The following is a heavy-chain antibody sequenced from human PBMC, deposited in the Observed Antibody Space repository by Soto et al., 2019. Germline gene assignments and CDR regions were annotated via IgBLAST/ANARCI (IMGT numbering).Heavy chain of an antibody. V-gene: IGHV1-8*01. CDR2: MNPNSGNT. CDR3: ARAGGARRTGYYNGY. Sequence: QVQLVQSGAEVKKSGASVKVSCKASGYTFTSYDINWVRQATGQGLEWMGWMNPNSGNTGYAQKFHGRVTMTRNTSRSTAYMEVSSLRSEDTAVYYCARAGGARRTGYYNGYWGQGTLVTVSS. J-gene: IGHJ4*02. D-gene: IGHD3-9*01. CDR1: GYTFTSYD.